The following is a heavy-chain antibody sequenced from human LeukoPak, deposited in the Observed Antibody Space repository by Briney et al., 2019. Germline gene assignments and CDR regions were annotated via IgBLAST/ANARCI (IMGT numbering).Heavy chain of an antibody. CDR3: ARGITGIDY. J-gene: IGHJ4*02. V-gene: IGHV4-59*01. CDR1: GGSISNYY. CDR2: IYYSGTT. D-gene: IGHD1-20*01. Sequence: PSETLSLTCTVSGGSISNYYWNWIRQPPGKGLELIGYIYYSGTTNYNPSLKSRVSMSVDTSKNQFSLKLSSVTAADTAVYYCARGITGIDYWGQGTLVTVSS.